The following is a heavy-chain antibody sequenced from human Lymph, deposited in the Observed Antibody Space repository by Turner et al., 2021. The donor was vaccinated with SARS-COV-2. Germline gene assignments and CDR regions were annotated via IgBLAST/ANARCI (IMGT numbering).Heavy chain of an antibody. CDR3: ARETVNNWVDP. D-gene: IGHD2-21*02. V-gene: IGHV4-59*01. Sequence: QVQLQESVPRLVKPLETLSLTCTVSGGSMNSNYWSWIRQPPGKRREWIGYIYYRGSTNYNPSLKSRVTISVDTSKIQFSLKLTSVTAADTAIYYCARETVNNWVDPWGQGILVTVSS. CDR1: GGSMNSNY. CDR2: IYYRGST. J-gene: IGHJ5*02.